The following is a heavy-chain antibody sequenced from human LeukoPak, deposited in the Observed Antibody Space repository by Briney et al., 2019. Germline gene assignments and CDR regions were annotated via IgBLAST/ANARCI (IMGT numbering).Heavy chain of an antibody. Sequence: ASVKVSCKASGYTFTGYYMHWVRQAPGQGLEWMGWINPNSGGTNYAQKFQGRVTMTRDTSISTAYMELSRPRSDDTAVYYCARAGPRYFDWLLSSWFDPWGQGTLVTVSS. CDR2: INPNSGGT. CDR1: GYTFTGYY. D-gene: IGHD3-9*01. J-gene: IGHJ5*02. CDR3: ARAGPRYFDWLLSSWFDP. V-gene: IGHV1-2*02.